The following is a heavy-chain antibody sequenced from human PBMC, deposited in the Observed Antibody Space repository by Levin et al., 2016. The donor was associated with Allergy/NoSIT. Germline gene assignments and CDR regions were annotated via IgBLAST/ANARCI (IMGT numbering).Heavy chain of an antibody. CDR3: ARLTYDFWSGSLNWFDP. CDR2: IYYSGST. CDR1: VAPSAVVVTT. J-gene: IGHJ5*02. D-gene: IGHD3-3*01. V-gene: IGHV4-39*01. Sequence: SETPVPSPALSLVAPSAVVVTTGGWIRQPPGKGLEWIGSIYYSGSTYYNPSLKSRVTISVDTSKNQFSLKLSSVTAADTAVYYCARLTYDFWSGSLNWFDPWGQGTLVTVSS.